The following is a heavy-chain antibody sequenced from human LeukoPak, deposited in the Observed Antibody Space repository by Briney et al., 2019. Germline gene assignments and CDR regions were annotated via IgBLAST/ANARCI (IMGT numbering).Heavy chain of an antibody. CDR3: ARXXVTPDYGDLRAYYYYXMXX. J-gene: IGHJ6*03. V-gene: IGHV4-59*01. Sequence: SETLSLTCTVSGGSISSYYWSWIRQPPGKGLEWIGYIYYSGSTNYNPSLKSRVTISVDTSKNQFSLKLSSVTAADTAVYYCARXXVTPDYGDLRAYYYYXMXXWGXXXTVT. D-gene: IGHD4-17*01. CDR2: IYYSGST. CDR1: GGSISSYY.